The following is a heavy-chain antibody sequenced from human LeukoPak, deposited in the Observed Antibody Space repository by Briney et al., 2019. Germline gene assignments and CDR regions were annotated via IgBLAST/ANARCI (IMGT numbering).Heavy chain of an antibody. CDR3: AKEYSSSWYGYYYGMDV. CDR1: GFTFSSYG. V-gene: IGHV3-30*18. D-gene: IGHD6-13*01. J-gene: IGHJ6*02. CDR2: ISYDGSNK. Sequence: GGSLRLSCAASGFTFSSYGMHWVRQAPGKGLEWVAVISYDGSNKYYADSVKGRFTISRDNSKNTLYLQMNSLRAEDTAVYYCAKEYSSSWYGYYYGMDVWGQGTTVTVSS.